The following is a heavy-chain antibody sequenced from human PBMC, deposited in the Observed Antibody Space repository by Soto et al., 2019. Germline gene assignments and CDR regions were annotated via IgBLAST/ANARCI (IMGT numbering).Heavy chain of an antibody. CDR3: AKERVVVPAAPDGMDV. J-gene: IGHJ6*02. Sequence: PVGSLRLSCAASGFTFSSYAMSWVRQAPGKGLEWVSAISGSGGSTYYADSVKGRFTISRDNSKNTLYLQMNSLRAEDTAVYYCAKERVVVPAAPDGMDVWGQGTTVTVSS. V-gene: IGHV3-23*01. CDR2: ISGSGGST. CDR1: GFTFSSYA. D-gene: IGHD2-2*01.